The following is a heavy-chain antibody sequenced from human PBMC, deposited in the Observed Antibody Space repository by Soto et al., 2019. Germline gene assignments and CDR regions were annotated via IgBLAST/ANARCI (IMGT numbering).Heavy chain of an antibody. CDR3: ARDREYYDSSGLYFDY. CDR1: GGSISDYY. V-gene: IGHV4-59*01. J-gene: IGHJ4*02. D-gene: IGHD3-22*01. Sequence: TLSLTCSVSGGSISDYYWSWIRQPPGKGLEWIGYTYYGWNTNYNPSLKSRVTISVDTSKNQFSLKLISVTAADTAVYYCARDREYYDSSGLYFDYWGQGTLVTVS. CDR2: TYYGWNT.